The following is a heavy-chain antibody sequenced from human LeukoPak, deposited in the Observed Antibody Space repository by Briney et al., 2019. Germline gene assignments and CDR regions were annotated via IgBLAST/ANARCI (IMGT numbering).Heavy chain of an antibody. CDR1: GGSITNYN. CDR2: IYYTGRT. CDR3: ARVTLGYSYGSFDY. V-gene: IGHV4-59*01. Sequence: SETLSLTCTVSGGSITNYNWSWIRQPPGKGLEWIGYIYYTGRTNYNPSLSSRVTISSDTSKNQFPLTLRSETAADSAVYYCARVTLGYSYGSFDYWGQGTLVTVSS. J-gene: IGHJ4*02. D-gene: IGHD5-18*01.